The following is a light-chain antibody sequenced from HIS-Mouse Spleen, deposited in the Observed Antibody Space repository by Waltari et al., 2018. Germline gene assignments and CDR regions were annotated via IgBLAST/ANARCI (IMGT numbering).Light chain of an antibody. CDR2: DVS. CDR1: SSDVGGFNF. Sequence: QSALTQPRSVSGSPGQSFTISCTGTSSDVGGFNFVSWYQPHPGKAPNLMIYDVSKRPSGVPDRFSGSQSGNTASLTISGLQAEDEADYYCCSYAGSYNWVFGGGTKLTVL. J-gene: IGLJ3*02. V-gene: IGLV2-11*01. CDR3: CSYAGSYNWV.